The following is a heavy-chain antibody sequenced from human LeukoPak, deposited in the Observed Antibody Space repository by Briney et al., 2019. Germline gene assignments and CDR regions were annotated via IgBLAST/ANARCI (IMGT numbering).Heavy chain of an antibody. CDR1: GYTFSSHD. CDR2: MNPNSGNT. V-gene: IGHV1-8*01. Sequence: ASVKVSCKASGYTFSSHDINWVRQVPGHGLEWMGWMNPNSGNTGYAQKFQGRVTMTRNTSISTAYMELSSLRSEDTAVYYCARVIGRRGANGMDVWGQGTTVTVSS. D-gene: IGHD3-10*01. J-gene: IGHJ6*02. CDR3: ARVIGRRGANGMDV.